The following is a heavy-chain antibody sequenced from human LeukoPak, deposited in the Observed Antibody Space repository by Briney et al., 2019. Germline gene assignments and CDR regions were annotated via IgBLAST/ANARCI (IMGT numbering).Heavy chain of an antibody. CDR2: ISFDGSNE. CDR1: GFTLSNYG. D-gene: IGHD3-10*01. CDR3: VKDWGMFDYGSGNPPGDV. Sequence: GGSLRLSCAASGFTLSNYGVHWVRQAPGKGLQWVAVISFDGSNEYYADSVKGRFTISRDNSKNTLYLQMNSLRAEDTAVYYCVKDWGMFDYGSGNPPGDVWGQGTTVTVSS. V-gene: IGHV3-30*18. J-gene: IGHJ6*02.